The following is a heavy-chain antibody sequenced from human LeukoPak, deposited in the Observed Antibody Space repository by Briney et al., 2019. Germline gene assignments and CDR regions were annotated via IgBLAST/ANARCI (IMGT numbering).Heavy chain of an antibody. CDR2: MNPNSGNT. CDR1: GYTFTSYD. CDR3: TTELSSILDKFH. D-gene: IGHD2/OR15-2a*01. Sequence: ASVKVSCKASGYTFTSYDINWVRQATGQGLEWMGWMNPNSGNTGYAQKFQGRVTITRNTSISTAYMELSSLRSEDTAVYYCTTELSSILDKFHWGQGTLVTVSS. V-gene: IGHV1-8*03. J-gene: IGHJ4*02.